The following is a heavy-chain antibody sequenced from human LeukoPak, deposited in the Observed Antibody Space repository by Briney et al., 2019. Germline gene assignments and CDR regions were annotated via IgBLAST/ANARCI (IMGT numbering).Heavy chain of an antibody. J-gene: IGHJ4*02. CDR3: ARDVLAARHPAYFDY. CDR2: IIPMFDTI. CDR1: GGTFSNFG. Sequence: SVKVSCKASGGTFSNFGISWVRQAPGQGLGWMGGIIPMFDTINYAQKFQGRVTITTDESTSTAYMELSSLRSDDTAVYYCARDVLAARHPAYFDYWAREPWSPSHQ. D-gene: IGHD6-6*01. V-gene: IGHV1-69*05.